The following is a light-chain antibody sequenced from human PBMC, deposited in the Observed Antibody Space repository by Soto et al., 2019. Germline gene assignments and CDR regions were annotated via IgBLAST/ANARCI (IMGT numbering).Light chain of an antibody. CDR3: QQYYKRPPDYT. J-gene: IGKJ3*01. CDR2: ATS. V-gene: IGKV3D-15*01. CDR1: QSIGTN. Sequence: IVMTQSPATLSVSPGEPATLSCRASQSIGTNLAWYQQKPGQPPRLLIYATSTRVTGVPVRFSGGGSGTDFPLTISSLQSADFAVYYCQQYYKRPPDYTFGPGTKVDIK.